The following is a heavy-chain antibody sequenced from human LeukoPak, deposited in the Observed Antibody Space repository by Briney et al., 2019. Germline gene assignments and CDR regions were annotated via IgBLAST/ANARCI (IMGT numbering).Heavy chain of an antibody. V-gene: IGHV1-18*01. CDR1: GYTFISYG. CDR2: ISAYNGNT. Sequence: ASVKVSCKASGYTFISYGISWVRQAPGQGLEWMGWISAYNGNTNYAQKLQGRVTMTTDTSTSIAYMELRSLRSDDTAVYYCARGSLEVTISYYWYGMDVWGQGTTVTVSS. D-gene: IGHD4-17*01. J-gene: IGHJ6*02. CDR3: ARGSLEVTISYYWYGMDV.